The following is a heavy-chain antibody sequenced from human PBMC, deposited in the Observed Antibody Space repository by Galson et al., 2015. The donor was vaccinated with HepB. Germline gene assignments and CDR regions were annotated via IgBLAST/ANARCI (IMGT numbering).Heavy chain of an antibody. D-gene: IGHD2-21*02. V-gene: IGHV3-48*01. CDR1: GFTFSSYS. CDR3: AKSDGVTAIHMRFY. Sequence: SLRLSCAASGFTFSSYSMNWVRQAPGKGLEWVSYISSGSGGTTYYADSVKGRFTVSRDNAKNSLYLQMNSLGGEDTAVHYCAKSDGVTAIHMRFYWGQGTLVTVSS. J-gene: IGHJ4*02. CDR2: ISSGSGGTT.